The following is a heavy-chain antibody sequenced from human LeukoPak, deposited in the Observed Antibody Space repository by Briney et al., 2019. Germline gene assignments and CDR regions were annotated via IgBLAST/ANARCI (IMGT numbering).Heavy chain of an antibody. CDR1: GGSISSSNW. Sequence: SETLSLTCAVSGGSISSSNWWSWVRQPPGKGLEWIGYIYYSGSTNYNPSLKSRVTISVDTSKNQFSLKLSSVTAADTAVYYCARGGDYHLLAPIDYWGQGTLVTVSS. J-gene: IGHJ4*02. CDR3: ARGGDYHLLAPIDY. D-gene: IGHD4-17*01. CDR2: IYYSGST. V-gene: IGHV4-4*02.